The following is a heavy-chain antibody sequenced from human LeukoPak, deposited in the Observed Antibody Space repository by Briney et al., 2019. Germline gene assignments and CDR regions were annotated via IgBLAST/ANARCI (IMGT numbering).Heavy chain of an antibody. CDR3: ARDVEMATIAGSEYYYYGMDV. Sequence: GGSLRLSCAASGFSFSRYWMSWVRQAPGKGLEWVANIKQDGSEKYYVDSVKGRFTISRDNAKNSLYLQMNSLRAEDTAVYYCARDVEMATIAGSEYYYYGMDVCGQGTTVTVSS. CDR1: GFSFSRYW. D-gene: IGHD5-24*01. J-gene: IGHJ6*02. V-gene: IGHV3-7*01. CDR2: IKQDGSEK.